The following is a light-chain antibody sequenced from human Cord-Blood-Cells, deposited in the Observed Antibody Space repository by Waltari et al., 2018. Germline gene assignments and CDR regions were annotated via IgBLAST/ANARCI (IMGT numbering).Light chain of an antibody. J-gene: IGKJ2*01. CDR2: GTS. CDR3: QQYNNWPPST. Sequence: EIVMTQSPATLSVSPGETATLPCRASQSVSSNLAGYQQKPGQAPRLLIYGTSTRATVIPARFSGSGSGTEFTLTISSLQSEDLAVYYCQQYNNWPPSTFGQGTKLEIK. CDR1: QSVSSN. V-gene: IGKV3-15*01.